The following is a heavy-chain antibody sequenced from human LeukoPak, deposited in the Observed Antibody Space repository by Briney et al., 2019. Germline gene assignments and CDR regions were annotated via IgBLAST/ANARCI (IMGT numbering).Heavy chain of an antibody. D-gene: IGHD2-21*02. CDR1: GDTFINYY. V-gene: IGHV1-46*01. J-gene: IGHJ5*02. CDR2: INPSAGST. CDR3: ARQSDSNWFDP. Sequence: ASVKVSCKASGDTFINYYIHLVRQAPGQGLEWMGIINPSAGSTTYAQNFQGRVTMTRDTSTNTVYMELSSLRSADTAVYYCARQSDSNWFDPWGQGTLVTVSS.